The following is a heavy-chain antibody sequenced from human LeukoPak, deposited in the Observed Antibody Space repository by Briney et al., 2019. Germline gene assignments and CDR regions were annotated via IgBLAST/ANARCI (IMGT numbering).Heavy chain of an antibody. CDR2: INSDGSST. J-gene: IGHJ4*02. Sequence: GGSLRLSCAASGFTFSNSGIHALRQAPGKGLVWLSRINSDGSSTSYADSVKGRFTISRDNAKNTLYVQMNSLRDEDTAVYYCVRTYRVAAPAGDWGPGTLVTVSS. V-gene: IGHV3-74*01. CDR3: VRTYRVAAPAGD. CDR1: GFTFSNSG. D-gene: IGHD6-13*01.